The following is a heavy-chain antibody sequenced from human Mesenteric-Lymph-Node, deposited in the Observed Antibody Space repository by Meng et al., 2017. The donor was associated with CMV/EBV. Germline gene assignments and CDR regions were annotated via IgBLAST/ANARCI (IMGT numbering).Heavy chain of an antibody. V-gene: IGHV4-4*02. J-gene: IGHJ4*02. D-gene: IGHD2-8*01. CDR1: GSSSSSNW. CDR3: ARGGYCTNGVCYRTGDY. CDR2: IYHSGST. Sequence: GSSSSSNWWSWVRQPPGKGLEWIGEIYHSGSTNYNPSLKSRVTISVDKSKNQFSLKLSSVTAADTAVYYCARGGYCTNGVCYRTGDYWGQGTLVTVSS.